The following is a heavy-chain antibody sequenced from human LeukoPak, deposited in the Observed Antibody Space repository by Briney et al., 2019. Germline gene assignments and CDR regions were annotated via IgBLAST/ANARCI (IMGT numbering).Heavy chain of an antibody. CDR2: IIPIFGTA. J-gene: IGHJ4*02. Sequence: ASVKVSCKASGGTFSSYAISWVRQAPGQGLEWMGGIIPIFGTANYAQKFQGRVTITTDESTSTAYMELSSPRSEDTAVYYCARDDCSGGSCYFDYWGQGTLVTVSS. V-gene: IGHV1-69*05. CDR3: ARDDCSGGSCYFDY. D-gene: IGHD2-15*01. CDR1: GGTFSSYA.